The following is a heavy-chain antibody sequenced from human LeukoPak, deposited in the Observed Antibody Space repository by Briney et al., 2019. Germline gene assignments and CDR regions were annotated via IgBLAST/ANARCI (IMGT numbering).Heavy chain of an antibody. Sequence: GGSLRLSCAASGFTFSGCAMHWVRQAPGKGLKWVAVISYDGSNKYYADSVKGRFTISRDNSKNTLYLQMNSLRAEDTAVYYCAKDGFPHSSSWYGWFDPWGQGTLVTVSS. CDR1: GFTFSGCA. J-gene: IGHJ5*02. CDR2: ISYDGSNK. V-gene: IGHV3-30*18. CDR3: AKDGFPHSSSWYGWFDP. D-gene: IGHD6-13*01.